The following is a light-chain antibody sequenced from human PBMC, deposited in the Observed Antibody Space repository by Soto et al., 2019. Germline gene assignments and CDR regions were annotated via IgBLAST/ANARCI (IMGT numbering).Light chain of an antibody. V-gene: IGKV3-15*01. CDR2: GAS. Sequence: EIVMTQSQATLSVSPGERATLSCRASQSVSSNLAWYQQKPGQAPRLLIYGASTRATGIPARFSGSGSGTEFTLTISSLQPDDFATYCCQQDNSYWPFGQVTKV. CDR3: QQDNSYWP. J-gene: IGKJ1*01. CDR1: QSVSSN.